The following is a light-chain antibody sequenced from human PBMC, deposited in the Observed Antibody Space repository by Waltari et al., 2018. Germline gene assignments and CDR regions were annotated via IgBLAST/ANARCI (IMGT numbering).Light chain of an antibody. V-gene: IGKV1-5*03. CDR2: RAS. Sequence: DIQMTQSPSTLSVSVGDRVTITCRAGQSISSWLAWYQQKPGKAPKVLISRASSLESGVPSRFSGSGSGTEFSLVISSLQPDDFGTYYCQQYNYYPATFGQGTNVEIK. J-gene: IGKJ1*01. CDR1: QSISSW. CDR3: QQYNYYPAT.